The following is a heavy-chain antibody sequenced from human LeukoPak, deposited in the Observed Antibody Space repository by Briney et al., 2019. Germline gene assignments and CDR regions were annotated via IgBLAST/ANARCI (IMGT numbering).Heavy chain of an antibody. Sequence: GGSLRLSCAASGFTFSSYGMHWVRQAPGKGLEWVAVIWYDGSNKYYADSVKGRFTISRDNSKNTLYLQMNSLRAEDTAVYYCARGPSQYCSSTSCLLEGSMDVWGKGTTVTVSS. CDR2: IWYDGSNK. CDR3: ARGPSQYCSSTSCLLEGSMDV. D-gene: IGHD2-2*01. V-gene: IGHV3-33*01. CDR1: GFTFSSYG. J-gene: IGHJ6*04.